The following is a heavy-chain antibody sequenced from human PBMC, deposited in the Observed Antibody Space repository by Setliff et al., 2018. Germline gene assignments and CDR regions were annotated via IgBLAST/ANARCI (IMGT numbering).Heavy chain of an antibody. CDR3: ARDRRDGYNYFDY. Sequence: SETLSLTCTVSGGSISSYYWSWIRRPPGKGLEWIGYIYYSGSTNYNPSLKSRVTISVDTSKNQFSLKLSSVTAADTAVYYCARDRRDGYNYFDYWGQGTLVTVSS. CDR1: GGSISSYY. D-gene: IGHD5-12*01. V-gene: IGHV4-59*01. CDR2: IYYSGST. J-gene: IGHJ4*02.